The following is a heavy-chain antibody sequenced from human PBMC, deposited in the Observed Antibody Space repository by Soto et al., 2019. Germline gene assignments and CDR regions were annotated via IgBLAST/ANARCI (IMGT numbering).Heavy chain of an antibody. D-gene: IGHD3-22*01. J-gene: IGHJ6*02. V-gene: IGHV3-21*01. CDR1: GFTFSSYS. CDR3: AREVAITMDV. Sequence: EVQLVESGGGLVKPGGSLRLSCAASGFTFSSYSMNWVRQAPGKGLEWVSSISSSSSYIYYADSVKGRFTISRDNAKNPLYLQMNSLRAEDTAVYYCAREVAITMDVWGQGTTVTVSS. CDR2: ISSSSSYI.